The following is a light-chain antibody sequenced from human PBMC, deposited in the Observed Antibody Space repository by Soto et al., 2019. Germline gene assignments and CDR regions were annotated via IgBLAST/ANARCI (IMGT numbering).Light chain of an antibody. Sequence: SALTQPPSGSAAPGQKGTISCSWSSSKIGKNYVSWYQQLPGTAPKLLIYENNKRPSGIPDRFSGSKSGTSATLGITGLQTGDEAEYYCGAWDSSLRAVYVFGTGTKVTVL. CDR1: SSKIGKNY. CDR3: GAWDSSLRAVYV. CDR2: ENN. V-gene: IGLV1-51*02. J-gene: IGLJ1*01.